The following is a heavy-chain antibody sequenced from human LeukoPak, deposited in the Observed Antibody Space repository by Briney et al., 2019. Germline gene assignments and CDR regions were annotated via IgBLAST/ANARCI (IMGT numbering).Heavy chain of an antibody. CDR3: ARDNGSGWYVGWFDP. CDR2: ISAYNGNT. D-gene: IGHD6-19*01. V-gene: IGHV1-18*01. CDR1: GYTFTSYG. J-gene: IGHJ5*02. Sequence: GASVKVSCKASGYTFTSYGISWVRQAPGQGLEWMGWISAYNGNTNYAQKLQGRVTMTTDTSTSTAYMELRSLRSDDTAVYYCARDNGSGWYVGWFDPWGQGTLVTVSS.